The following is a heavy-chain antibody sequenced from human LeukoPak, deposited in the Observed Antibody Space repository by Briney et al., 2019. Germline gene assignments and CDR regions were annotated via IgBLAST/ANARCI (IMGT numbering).Heavy chain of an antibody. CDR3: ATGGVVVNDGMDV. D-gene: IGHD2-21*01. Sequence: PGRSLRLSCAASGFTFSSYGMHWVRQAPGKGLEWVAVISYDGSNKYYADSVKGRFTISRDNSKNTLYLQMNSLRAEDTAVYYCATGGVVVNDGMDVWGQGTTVTVSS. V-gene: IGHV3-30*03. CDR1: GFTFSSYG. CDR2: ISYDGSNK. J-gene: IGHJ6*02.